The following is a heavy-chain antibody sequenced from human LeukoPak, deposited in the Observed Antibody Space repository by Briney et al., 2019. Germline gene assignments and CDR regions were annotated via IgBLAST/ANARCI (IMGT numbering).Heavy chain of an antibody. J-gene: IGHJ4*02. D-gene: IGHD5-18*01. CDR1: GYTFTGYY. CDR2: INPNSGGT. CDR3: ALTAMATDYFDY. Sequence: ASVKVSCKASGYTFTGYYMHWVRQAPGQGLEWMGWINPNSGGTNYAQKFQGRVTMTRDTSISTAYMELRRLRPDGTAVYYCALTAMATDYFDYWGQGTLVTVSS. V-gene: IGHV1-2*02.